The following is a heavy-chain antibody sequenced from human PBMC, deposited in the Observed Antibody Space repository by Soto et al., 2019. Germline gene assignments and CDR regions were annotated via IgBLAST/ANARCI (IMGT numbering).Heavy chain of an antibody. CDR3: ARDATWGDAFEI. CDR1: GFTFSSYS. D-gene: IGHD2-15*01. J-gene: IGHJ3*02. Sequence: PGGSLRLSCAASGFTFSSYSMNWVRQAPGKGLEWVSYISSSSTIYYADSVKGRFTISRDNAKNSLYLQMNSLRDEDTAVYYCARDATWGDAFEIWGQGTMVTVSS. CDR2: ISSSSTI. V-gene: IGHV3-48*02.